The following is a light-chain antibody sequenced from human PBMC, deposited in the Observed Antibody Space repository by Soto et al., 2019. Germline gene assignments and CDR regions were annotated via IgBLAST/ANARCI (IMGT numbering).Light chain of an antibody. CDR2: SDD. CDR1: SSNIGSNT. CDR3: AAWDDSLNCFA. J-gene: IGLJ1*01. V-gene: IGLV1-44*01. Sequence: QSVLTQPPSASGTPGQRVTISCSGSSSNIGSNTIHWYQQLPGTAPKLLIHSDDKLPSGVPDRFSGSKSGTSGSLAISGLQSGDEADYYFAAWDDSLNCFAFGAGTKVTVL.